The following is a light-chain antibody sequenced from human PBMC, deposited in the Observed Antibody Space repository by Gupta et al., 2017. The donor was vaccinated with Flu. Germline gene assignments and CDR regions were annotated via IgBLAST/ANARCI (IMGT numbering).Light chain of an antibody. CDR1: QSVRSS. CDR3: QQYGSSPIT. CDR2: GAS. Sequence: EIVLTQSPGILSLSPGESATLSCRASQSVRSSLAWYQHKPGQAPRLLIYGASSRATGIPDRLSGSVSGTEFTLTINRVEPEDFAVYYCQQYGSSPITFGQGTRLE. J-gene: IGKJ5*01. V-gene: IGKV3-20*01.